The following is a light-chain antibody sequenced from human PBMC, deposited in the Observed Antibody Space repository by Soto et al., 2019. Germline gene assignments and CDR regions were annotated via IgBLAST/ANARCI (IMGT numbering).Light chain of an antibody. CDR2: EVS. J-gene: IGLJ1*01. V-gene: IGLV2-23*02. CDR3: CSYAGSIYV. Sequence: QSALTQPASVSGSPGQSITISCTGTSSDVGSYNLVSWYQQHPGKAPKLMIYEVSKRPSGVSNRFSGSKSGNTASLTSSGLQAEDEADYYCCSYAGSIYVFGTGTKLTVL. CDR1: SSDVGSYNL.